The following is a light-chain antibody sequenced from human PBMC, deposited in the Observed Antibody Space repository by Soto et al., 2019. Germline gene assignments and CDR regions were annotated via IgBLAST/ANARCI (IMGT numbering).Light chain of an antibody. CDR3: QQYYSTPHST. CDR1: QSVLYSSNNKNY. V-gene: IGKV4-1*01. J-gene: IGKJ1*01. Sequence: DLVMTQSPDSLAVSLGERATINCKSSQSVLYSSNNKNYLAWYQQKPGQPPKLLIYWASTRESGVPDRFSGSGSGTDFTLTISSLQAEDVAVYYCQQYYSTPHSTFGQGTKVDIK. CDR2: WAS.